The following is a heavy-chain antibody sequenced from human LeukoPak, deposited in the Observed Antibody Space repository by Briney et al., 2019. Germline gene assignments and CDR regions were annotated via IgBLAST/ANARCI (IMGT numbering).Heavy chain of an antibody. CDR1: GFSFSGYL. CDR3: ARGLAFDY. V-gene: IGHV3-7*04. J-gene: IGHJ4*02. CDR2: ISKDETTK. Sequence: GGSLRVSCAGSGFSFSGYLLSWVRQAPGKGLEWVATISKDETTKWYDDSVRGRFTISRDNAKNSLYLEMTSLRAEDTAVYYCARGLAFDYWGQGTLVTVSS.